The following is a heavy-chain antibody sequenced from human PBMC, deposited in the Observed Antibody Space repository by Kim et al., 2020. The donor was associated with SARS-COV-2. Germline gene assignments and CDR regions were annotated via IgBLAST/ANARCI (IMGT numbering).Heavy chain of an antibody. V-gene: IGHV4-31*03. Sequence: SETLSLTCTVSGGSISSGGYYWSWIRQHPGKGLEWIGYIYYSGSTYYNPSLKSRVTISVDTSKNQFSLKLSSVTAADTAVYYCARDLSDPLGYSYGLVYWGQGTLVTVSS. CDR2: IYYSGST. CDR1: GGSISSGGYY. D-gene: IGHD5-18*01. J-gene: IGHJ4*02. CDR3: ARDLSDPLGYSYGLVY.